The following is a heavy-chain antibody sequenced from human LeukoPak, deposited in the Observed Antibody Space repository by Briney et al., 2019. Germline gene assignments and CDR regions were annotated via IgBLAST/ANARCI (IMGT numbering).Heavy chain of an antibody. Sequence: ASVKVSCKASGYTFTSYGISWVRQAPGQGLEWMGWISAYNGNTNYAQKLQGRVTMTTDTSTSTAYMELRSLRSDDTAVYYCARDFWEVSMIVVVITDAFDIWGQGTMVTVSS. D-gene: IGHD3-22*01. CDR1: GYTFTSYG. CDR3: ARDFWEVSMIVVVITDAFDI. V-gene: IGHV1-18*01. CDR2: ISAYNGNT. J-gene: IGHJ3*02.